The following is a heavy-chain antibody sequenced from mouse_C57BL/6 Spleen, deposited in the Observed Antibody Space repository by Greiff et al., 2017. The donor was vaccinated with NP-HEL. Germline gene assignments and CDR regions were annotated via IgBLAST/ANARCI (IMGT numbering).Heavy chain of an antibody. CDR1: GYTFTDYE. V-gene: IGHV1-15*01. D-gene: IGHD1-1*01. CDR2: IDPETGGT. Sequence: VQLQESGAELVRPGASVTLSCKASGYTFTDYEMHWVKQTPVHGLEWIGAIDPETGGTAYNQKFKGKAILTADKSSSTAYMELRSLTSEDSAVYYCTRLTTGGGWGQGTLVTVSA. J-gene: IGHJ3*01. CDR3: TRLTTGGG.